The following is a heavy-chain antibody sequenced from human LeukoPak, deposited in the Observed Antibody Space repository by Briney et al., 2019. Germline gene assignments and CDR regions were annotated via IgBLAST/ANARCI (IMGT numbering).Heavy chain of an antibody. CDR2: IYYSGST. CDR1: GGSISSSSYY. D-gene: IGHD3-10*01. J-gene: IGHJ3*02. CDR3: ARDHEVGCYYGSGPSDI. Sequence: PSETLSLTCTVSGGSISSSSYYWGWIRQPPGKGLEWIASIYYSGSTYYNPSLKSRVTISVDTSKNHFSLKLSSVTAADTAVYYCARDHEVGCYYGSGPSDIWGQGTMVTVS. V-gene: IGHV4-39*02.